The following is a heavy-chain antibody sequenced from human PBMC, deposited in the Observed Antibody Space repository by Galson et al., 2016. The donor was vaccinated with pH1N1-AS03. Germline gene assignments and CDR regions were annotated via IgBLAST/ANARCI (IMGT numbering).Heavy chain of an antibody. J-gene: IGHJ4*02. V-gene: IGHV4-59*01. CDR3: ARGAITYYDFSTGYFPFDL. D-gene: IGHD3-3*01. Sequence: ETLSLTCSVSGGSINSYYWNWIRQPPGKGLEWIGYIYQTGSTKYNPSLKSRVTISVDTSKNQFSLKLISVTAADTAVYDCARGAITYYDFSTGYFPFDLWGQGALVTVSS. CDR2: IYQTGST. CDR1: GGSINSYY.